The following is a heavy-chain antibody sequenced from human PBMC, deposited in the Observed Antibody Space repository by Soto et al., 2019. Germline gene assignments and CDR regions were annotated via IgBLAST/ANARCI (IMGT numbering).Heavy chain of an antibody. CDR1: GGSXSRSNW. D-gene: IGHD6-13*01. Sequence: AETLSLTCAVSGGSXSRSNWWSWGRQPPGKGLEWIGEIYHSGSTNYNPSLKSRVTISVDKSKNQFSLKLSSVTAADTAVYYCAREIAAAGNWFDPWGQGTLVTVSS. J-gene: IGHJ5*02. CDR3: AREIAAAGNWFDP. V-gene: IGHV4-4*02. CDR2: IYHSGST.